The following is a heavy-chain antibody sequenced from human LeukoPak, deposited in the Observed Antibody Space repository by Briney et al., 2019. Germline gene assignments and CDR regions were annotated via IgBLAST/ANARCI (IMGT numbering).Heavy chain of an antibody. D-gene: IGHD6-13*01. CDR1: GFTFSSHA. V-gene: IGHV3-30*01. CDR2: ISYDGSNK. CDR3: AREGQPYNWFDP. J-gene: IGHJ5*02. Sequence: GGSLRLSCAASGFTFSSHAMHWVRQAPGRGLEWVAVISYDGSNKYYADSVKGRFTISRDDSKKTLYLQMNSLRAEDTAVYYCAREGQPYNWFDPWGQGTLVTVSS.